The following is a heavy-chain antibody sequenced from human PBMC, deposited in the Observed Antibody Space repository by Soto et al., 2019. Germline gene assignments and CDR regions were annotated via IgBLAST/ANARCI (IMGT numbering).Heavy chain of an antibody. D-gene: IGHD1-1*01. CDR3: EREPYTSENWFDP. CDR1: GYAFTSYS. CDR2: INTDNGDT. Sequence: QVQLVQSGAEVKRPGASVKVSCKASGYAFTSYSVHWLRQAPRQRLEWMGWINTDNGDTQDSQNLQGRVTFTRDTFARTAYMELSSLQSDDTAVYYCEREPYTSENWFDPWGQGTLVTVSS. V-gene: IGHV1-3*04. J-gene: IGHJ5*02.